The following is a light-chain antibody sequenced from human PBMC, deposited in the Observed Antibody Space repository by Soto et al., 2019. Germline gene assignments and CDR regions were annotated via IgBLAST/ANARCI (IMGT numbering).Light chain of an antibody. CDR2: EVN. Sequence: QSVLTQPPSASGSPGQSVTISCTGTSSDVGGYNSVSWCQQHPGRAPKLLIYEVNKRPSGVPDRFSASKSDNTASLTVSGLQAEDEADYYCTSYAGSRNLVFGGGTKLTVL. CDR3: TSYAGSRNLV. J-gene: IGLJ3*02. V-gene: IGLV2-8*01. CDR1: SSDVGGYNS.